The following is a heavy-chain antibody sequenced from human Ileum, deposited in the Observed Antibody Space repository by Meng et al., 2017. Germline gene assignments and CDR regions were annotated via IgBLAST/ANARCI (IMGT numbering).Heavy chain of an antibody. D-gene: IGHD2-15*01. V-gene: IGHV4-4*02. CDR3: ARIGFCSGRSCYGFFDY. CDR2: IHHSGTT. CDR1: GASISTSNL. Sequence: QGQLHGQVQGLVKPSGTLSLSCAVSGASISTSNLWKWVRQPPGKGLEWIGEIHHSGTTNYNPSLKSRVTISLDKSKNQFSLELRSVTAADTAVYYCARIGFCSGRSCYGFFDYWGQGTLVTVSS. J-gene: IGHJ4*02.